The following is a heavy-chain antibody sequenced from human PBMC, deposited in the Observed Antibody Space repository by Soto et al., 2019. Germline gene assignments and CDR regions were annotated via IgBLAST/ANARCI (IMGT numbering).Heavy chain of an antibody. J-gene: IGHJ1*01. CDR3: ARDLDGIHDDTSGPFPRPG. D-gene: IGHD3-22*01. CDR2: IHSSGSI. CDR1: GGSISSDDYY. V-gene: IGHV4-30-4*01. Sequence: SETLSLTCTVSGGSISSDDYYWSWIRQAPGRGLEWIGYIHSSGSIYYNPSLKRRAAMSIDTAGNQFSLKVSSVTVADTAVYYCARDLDGIHDDTSGPFPRPGWGQGTLVTVSS.